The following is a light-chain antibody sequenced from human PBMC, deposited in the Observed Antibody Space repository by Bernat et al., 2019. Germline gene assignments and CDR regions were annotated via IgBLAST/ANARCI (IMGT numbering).Light chain of an antibody. V-gene: IGKV1-12*01. Sequence: DIKMTQSPFFVSASVGDRVTISCRVSQGISSRVAWYQQKPGKAPKLLIYTASTLESGVPSRFSGSGSGTDFTLTISSLQSEDFATYYCQQGNIFPLSFGGGTQVVIK. CDR3: QQGNIFPLS. CDR2: TAS. J-gene: IGKJ4*01. CDR1: QGISSR.